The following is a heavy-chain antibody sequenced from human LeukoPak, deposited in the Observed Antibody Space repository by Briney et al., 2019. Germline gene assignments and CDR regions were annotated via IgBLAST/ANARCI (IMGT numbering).Heavy chain of an antibody. CDR3: ARSHSVWTSFDY. Sequence: KTSETLSLTCTVSGGSISSYYWSWIRQPPGKGLEWIGYIYYSGSTNYNPSLKSRVTISVDTSKNQFSLKLSSVTAAGTAVYYCARSHSVWTSFDYWGQGTLVTVSS. CDR1: GGSISSYY. V-gene: IGHV4-59*01. CDR2: IYYSGST. D-gene: IGHD3/OR15-3a*01. J-gene: IGHJ4*02.